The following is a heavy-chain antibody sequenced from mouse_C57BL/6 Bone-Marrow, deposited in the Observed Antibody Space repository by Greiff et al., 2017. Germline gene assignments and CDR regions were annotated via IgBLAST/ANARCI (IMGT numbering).Heavy chain of an antibody. CDR3: ARAGPLGRSFYY. J-gene: IGHJ2*01. CDR2: IYPTSGRT. CDR1: GYTFTSSW. V-gene: IGHV1-55*01. Sequence: VQLQQPGAELVKPGASVKMSCKASGYTFTSSWITWVKQRPGQGLEWIGDIYPTSGRTNYNEKFKSKAILTVDTSSNTAYMQRSSLTSEDSAVFYCARAGPLGRSFYYGGQGTTLTVSS. D-gene: IGHD4-1*01.